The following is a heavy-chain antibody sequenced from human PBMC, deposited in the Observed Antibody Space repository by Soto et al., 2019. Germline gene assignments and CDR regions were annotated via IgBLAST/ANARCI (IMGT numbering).Heavy chain of an antibody. CDR2: IIPIFGTS. J-gene: IGHJ6*02. V-gene: IGHV1-69*06. CDR1: GDTFRSYG. CDR3: TRDPGSATAMRRYKYGVDV. Sequence: QVQLLQSGAEAKKPGSSVTVSCKVSGDTFRSYGISWVRQAPGQGLEWMGGIIPIFGTSHYAQKFQGRVTMTADKSTTTAYMELNSLRFEDTAVYYCTRDPGSATAMRRYKYGVDVWGQGTTITVFS. D-gene: IGHD2-2*01.